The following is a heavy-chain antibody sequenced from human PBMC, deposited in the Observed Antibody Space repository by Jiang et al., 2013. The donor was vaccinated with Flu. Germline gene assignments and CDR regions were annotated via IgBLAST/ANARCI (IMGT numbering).Heavy chain of an antibody. Sequence: GSGLVKPSQTLSLTCTVSGGSISSGDYYWSWIRQPPGKGLEWIGYIYYSGSTYYNPSLKSRVTISVDTSKNQFSLKLSSVTAADTAVYYCARVNRGVNDSSGRPFDYWGQGTLVTVSS. V-gene: IGHV4-30-4*01. CDR2: IYYSGST. CDR1: GGSISSGDYY. CDR3: ARVNRGVNDSSGRPFDY. D-gene: IGHD3-22*01. J-gene: IGHJ4*02.